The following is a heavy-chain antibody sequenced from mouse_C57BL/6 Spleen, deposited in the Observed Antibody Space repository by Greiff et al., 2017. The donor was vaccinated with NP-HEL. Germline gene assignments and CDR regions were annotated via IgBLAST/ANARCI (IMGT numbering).Heavy chain of an antibody. D-gene: IGHD2-5*01. J-gene: IGHJ2*01. Sequence: DVQLVESGEGLVKPGGSLKLSCAASGFTFSSYAMSWVRQTPEKRLEWVAYISSGGDYIYYADTVKGRFTISRDNARNTLYLQMSSLKSEDTAMYYCTRESSNYGFDYWGQGTTLTVSS. CDR3: TRESSNYGFDY. CDR2: ISSGGDYI. CDR1: GFTFSSYA. V-gene: IGHV5-9-1*02.